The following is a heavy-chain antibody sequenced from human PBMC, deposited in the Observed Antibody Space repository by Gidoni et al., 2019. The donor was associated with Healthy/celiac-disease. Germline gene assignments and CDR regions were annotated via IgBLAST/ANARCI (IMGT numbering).Heavy chain of an antibody. CDR1: GYSFTSYW. D-gene: IGHD2-15*01. CDR2: IYPGDSDT. CDR3: ARRFAGEGDCSGGSCYSEGWFDP. J-gene: IGHJ5*02. V-gene: IGHV5-51*01. Sequence: EVQLVQSGAEVKKPGESLKISCKGSGYSFTSYWIGWVRQMPGKGLEWMGIIYPGDSDTRYSPSFQGQVTISADKSISTAYRQWSSLKASDTAMYYCARRFAGEGDCSGGSCYSEGWFDPWGQGTLVTVSS.